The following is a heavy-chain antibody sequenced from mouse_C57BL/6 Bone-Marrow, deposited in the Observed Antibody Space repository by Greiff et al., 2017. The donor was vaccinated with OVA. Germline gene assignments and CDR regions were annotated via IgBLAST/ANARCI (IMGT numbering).Heavy chain of an antibody. D-gene: IGHD1-1*01. CDR1: GYTFTDHT. CDR3: ARANYYGSSYDWDFDV. CDR2: IYPRDGST. Sequence: VQLQQSDAELVKPGASVKLSCKVSGYTFTDHTIHWMKQRPEQGLEWIGYIYPRDGSTKYNEKFKGKATLTADKSSSTAYMQLSSLNSEDSAVYFCARANYYGSSYDWDFDVWGTGTTVTVSS. J-gene: IGHJ1*03. V-gene: IGHV1-78*01.